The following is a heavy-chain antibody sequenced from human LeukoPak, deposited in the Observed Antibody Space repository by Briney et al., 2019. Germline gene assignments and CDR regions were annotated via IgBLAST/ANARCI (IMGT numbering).Heavy chain of an antibody. D-gene: IGHD6-19*01. Sequence: SETLSLTCAASGGSFSVYYWSWIRQPPGKGLEWIGEVNHLGRTNYNPSLKSRVTMSLDTSKKEVSLKLTSATAADTAVYYCARGSASGIYPIDYWGQGTLVTVSS. CDR2: VNHLGRT. J-gene: IGHJ4*02. CDR1: GGSFSVYY. CDR3: ARGSASGIYPIDY. V-gene: IGHV4-34*01.